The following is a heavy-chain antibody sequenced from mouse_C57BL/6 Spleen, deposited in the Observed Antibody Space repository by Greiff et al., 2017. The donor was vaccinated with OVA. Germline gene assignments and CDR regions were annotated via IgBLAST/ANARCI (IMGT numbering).Heavy chain of an antibody. V-gene: IGHV1-55*01. CDR1: GYTFTSYW. Sequence: QVQLQQPGAELVKPGASVKMSCKASGYTFTSYWITWVKQRPGQGLEWIGDIYPGSGSTNYNEKFKSKATLTVDTSSSTAYMQLSSLTSEDSAVYYCAKEGGGATTVVARGYFDVWGTGTTVTVSS. J-gene: IGHJ1*03. CDR2: IYPGSGST. CDR3: AKEGGGATTVVARGYFDV. D-gene: IGHD1-1*01.